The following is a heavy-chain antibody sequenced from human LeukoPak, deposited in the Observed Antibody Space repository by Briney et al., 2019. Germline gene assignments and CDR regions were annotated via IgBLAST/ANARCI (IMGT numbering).Heavy chain of an antibody. J-gene: IGHJ4*02. CDR3: ARMRSRSLGDY. CDR2: AADSGST. Sequence: SETLSLTCTVSGDSMSDYFWTWIRQPPGKGLEWIGYAADSGSTNYNPSLKSRVTISVDSSTNHFSLRLTSVTAADTAVYYCARMRSRSLGDYWGQGTLVTVSS. CDR1: GDSMSDYF. V-gene: IGHV4-59*08. D-gene: IGHD2-2*01.